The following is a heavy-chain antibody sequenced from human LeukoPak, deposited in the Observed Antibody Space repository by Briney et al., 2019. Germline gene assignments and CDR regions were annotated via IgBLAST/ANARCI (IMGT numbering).Heavy chain of an antibody. J-gene: IGHJ6*03. CDR3: ARGAAGNWNYLTLTAWRYYDYYMDV. V-gene: IGHV1-8*01. Sequence: GASVKVSCKASGYTFTSYDINWVRQATGQGLEWMGWMNPNSGNTGYAQKFQGRVTMTRNTSISTAYMELSSLRSEDTAVYYCARGAAGNWNYLTLTAWRYYDYYMDVWGKGTTVTVSS. D-gene: IGHD1-7*01. CDR2: MNPNSGNT. CDR1: GYTFTSYD.